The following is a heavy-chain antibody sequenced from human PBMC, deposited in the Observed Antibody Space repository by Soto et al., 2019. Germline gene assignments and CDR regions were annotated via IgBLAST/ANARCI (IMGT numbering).Heavy chain of an antibody. CDR3: ARVGDTITIFGVVIPNWFDP. Sequence: GGSLRLSCAASGFTFSDYYMSWIRQAPGKGLEWVSHISSTGSRVYYADSVKGRFTISRDNARNSLNLQMNSLRAEDTAVYYCARVGDTITIFGVVIPNWFDPWGQGTLVTVSS. J-gene: IGHJ5*02. V-gene: IGHV3-11*01. CDR1: GFTFSDYY. CDR2: ISSTGSRV. D-gene: IGHD3-3*01.